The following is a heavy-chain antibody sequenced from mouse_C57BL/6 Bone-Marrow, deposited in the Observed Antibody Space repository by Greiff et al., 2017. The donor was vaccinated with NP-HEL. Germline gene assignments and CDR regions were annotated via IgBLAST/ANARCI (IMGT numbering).Heavy chain of an antibody. CDR1: GYTFTDYE. Sequence: VQLQQSGAELVRPGASVTLSCKASGYTFTDYEMHWVKQTPVHGLEWIGAIDPETGGTAYNQKFKGKAILTAAKSSSTAYMELRSLTSEDSAVYYCTRPTTVVAIPNWYFDVWGTGTTVTVSS. CDR2: IDPETGGT. J-gene: IGHJ1*03. D-gene: IGHD1-1*01. V-gene: IGHV1-15*01. CDR3: TRPTTVVAIPNWYFDV.